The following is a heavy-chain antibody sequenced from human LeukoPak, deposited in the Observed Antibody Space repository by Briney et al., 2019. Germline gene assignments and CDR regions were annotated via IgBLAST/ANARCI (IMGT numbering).Heavy chain of an antibody. CDR3: ARREESYFDY. Sequence: GASVKVSCKASGYTFTGYYMHWVRQAPGQGLEWMGWISAYNGNTNYAQKLQGRVTMTTDTSTSTAYMELRSLRSDDTAVYYCARREESYFDYWGQGTLVTVSS. J-gene: IGHJ4*02. V-gene: IGHV1-18*04. CDR1: GYTFTGYY. CDR2: ISAYNGNT. D-gene: IGHD1-26*01.